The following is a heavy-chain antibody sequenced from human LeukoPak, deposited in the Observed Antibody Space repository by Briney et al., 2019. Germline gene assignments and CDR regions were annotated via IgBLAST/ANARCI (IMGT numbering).Heavy chain of an antibody. V-gene: IGHV5-51*01. CDR2: IYPGDSDT. J-gene: IGHJ4*02. Sequence: GESLKISCKGPGYSFTSYWIGWVRQMPGKGLEWMGIIYPGDSDTRYSPSFQGQVTISADKSISTAYLQWSSLKASDTAMYYCATLRRFGYGDYPYYFDYWGQGTLVTVSS. D-gene: IGHD4-17*01. CDR1: GYSFTSYW. CDR3: ATLRRFGYGDYPYYFDY.